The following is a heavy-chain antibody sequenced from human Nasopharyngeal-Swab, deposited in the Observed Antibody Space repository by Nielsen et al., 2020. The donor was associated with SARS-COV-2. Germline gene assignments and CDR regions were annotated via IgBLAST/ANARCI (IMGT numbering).Heavy chain of an antibody. J-gene: IGHJ4*02. CDR3: AKDRQLWSNDFDY. CDR2: IRNDGSNK. CDR1: GFTFTSPG. D-gene: IGHD5-18*01. Sequence: GESLKISCAASGFTFTSPGMYWVRQAPGEGLDWVAFIRNDGSNKNYADSVKGRFTISRDNSKNTLYLQMNSLRAEDTAMYYCAKDRQLWSNDFDYWGQGTLVTVSS. V-gene: IGHV3-30*02.